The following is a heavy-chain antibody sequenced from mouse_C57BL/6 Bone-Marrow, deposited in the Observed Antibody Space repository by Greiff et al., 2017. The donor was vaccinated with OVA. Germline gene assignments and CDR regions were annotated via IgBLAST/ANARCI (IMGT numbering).Heavy chain of an antibody. Sequence: QVQLKESGPGILQSSQTLSLTCSFSGFSLSTSGMGVSWIRQPSGKGLEWLAHIYWDDDKRYNPSLKSRLTISKDTSRNQVFLNITSVDTATAATDYCARRPRYYNGSHFDYWGQGTTLTVSS. D-gene: IGHD1-1*01. V-gene: IGHV8-12*01. J-gene: IGHJ2*01. CDR3: ARRPRYYNGSHFDY. CDR1: GFSLSTSGMG. CDR2: IYWDDDK.